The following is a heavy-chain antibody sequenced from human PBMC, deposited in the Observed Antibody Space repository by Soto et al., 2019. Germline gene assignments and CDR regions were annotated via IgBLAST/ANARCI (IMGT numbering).Heavy chain of an antibody. Sequence: PGGALRLSCSASGFTFSIDSMNWGRQAPGEGLEGGSSISSSRRYIYYADSVKGRVTISRDNAKNSLDLQMNSLRAEDTAVYYCARDRVIVGATTNHYYGLAVWGQGTKVTVSS. V-gene: IGHV3-21*01. CDR2: ISSSRRYI. J-gene: IGHJ6*02. D-gene: IGHD1-26*01. CDR1: GFTFSIDS. CDR3: ARDRVIVGATTNHYYGLAV.